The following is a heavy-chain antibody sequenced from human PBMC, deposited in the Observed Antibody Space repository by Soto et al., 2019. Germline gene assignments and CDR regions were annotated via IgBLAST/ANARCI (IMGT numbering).Heavy chain of an antibody. CDR2: INEDGSER. J-gene: IGHJ4*02. CDR3: ATSSISVTIFGGATY. V-gene: IGHV3-7*01. CDR1: GFTLSSYW. D-gene: IGHD3-3*01. Sequence: EVQLVESGGGLVQPGGSLRLSCAASGFTLSSYWMSWVRQAPGKGLEWVANINEDGSERYYVDSVKGRFTISRDNAKNSLYLQMKGVSAEDTAVYCCATSSISVTIFGGATYWGQGTLVTVSS.